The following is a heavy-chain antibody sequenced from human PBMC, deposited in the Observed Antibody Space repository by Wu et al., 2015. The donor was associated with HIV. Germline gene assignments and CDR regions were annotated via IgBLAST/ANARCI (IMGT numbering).Heavy chain of an antibody. V-gene: IGHV1-69*13. Sequence: QGQLVQSGAEVKKPGSSVKVSCKASGGTFSSYVISWVRQAPGQGLEWMGRIIPIFGTANYAQKFQGRVTITADESTSTAYMELSSLRSEDTAVYYCARDRGVESTYQDVFDIWGQGTMVTVSS. D-gene: IGHD1-1*01. CDR3: ARDRGVESTYQDVFDI. J-gene: IGHJ3*02. CDR1: GGTFSSYV. CDR2: IIPIFGTA.